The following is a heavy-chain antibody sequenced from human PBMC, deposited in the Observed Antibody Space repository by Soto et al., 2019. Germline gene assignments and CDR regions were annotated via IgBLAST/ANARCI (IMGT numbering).Heavy chain of an antibody. CDR3: AVAMVREILIFESSGMHV. CDR2: IIPNFDTP. CDR1: GGSFNNYA. Sequence: QVHLVQSGAEVKKPGSSVKVSCKTSGGSFNNYAVSWVRQAPGQGLEWMGGIIPNFDTPNYAQKFQDRVTIIADESTSTAYMELRSLRSNDTAVYYCAVAMVREILIFESSGMHVWGQGTTVIVSS. D-gene: IGHD3-10*01. V-gene: IGHV1-69*01. J-gene: IGHJ6*02.